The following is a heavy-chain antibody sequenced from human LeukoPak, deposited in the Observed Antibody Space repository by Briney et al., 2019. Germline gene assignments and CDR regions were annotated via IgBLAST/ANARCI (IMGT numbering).Heavy chain of an antibody. CDR3: ARGNSGSYWGTPLYYFDY. CDR1: GFTFSSYA. V-gene: IGHV3-30-3*01. D-gene: IGHD1-26*01. CDR2: ISYDGSNK. J-gene: IGHJ4*02. Sequence: SGGSLRLSCAASGFTFSSYAMHWVRQAPGKGLEWVAVISYDGSNKYYADSVKGRFTISRDNSKNTLYLQMNSLRAEDTAVYYCARGNSGSYWGTPLYYFDYWGQGTLVTVSS.